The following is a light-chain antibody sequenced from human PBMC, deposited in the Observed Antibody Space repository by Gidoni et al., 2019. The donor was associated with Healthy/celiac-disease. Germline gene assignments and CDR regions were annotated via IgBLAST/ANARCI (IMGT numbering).Light chain of an antibody. Sequence: SYELTQPPSVSVYPGQTASIPCSGDKLGDKYACWYHQKAGQSHVLVIYQDSKRPSGIPERFSGSNSGNTATLTISGTQAMDEADYYCQAWDSSSNWVFGGGTKLTVL. J-gene: IGLJ3*02. V-gene: IGLV3-1*01. CDR1: KLGDKY. CDR2: QDS. CDR3: QAWDSSSNWV.